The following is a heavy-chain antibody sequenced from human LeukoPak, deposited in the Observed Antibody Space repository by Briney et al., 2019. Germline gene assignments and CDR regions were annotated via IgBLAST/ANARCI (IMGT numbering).Heavy chain of an antibody. Sequence: GGSLRLSCAASGFTFSIAWMSWVRQAPGKGLEWVGRIKSKTDGGTTDYAAPVKGRFTISRDDSKNTLYLQMNSLKTEDTAVYYCTTDYDILTGYEAWVGAFDIWGQGTMVTVSS. V-gene: IGHV3-15*01. D-gene: IGHD3-9*01. CDR1: GFTFSIAW. J-gene: IGHJ3*02. CDR2: IKSKTDGGTT. CDR3: TTDYDILTGYEAWVGAFDI.